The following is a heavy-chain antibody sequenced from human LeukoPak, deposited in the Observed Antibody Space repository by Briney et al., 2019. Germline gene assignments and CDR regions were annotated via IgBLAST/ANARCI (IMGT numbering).Heavy chain of an antibody. CDR2: LSYDGSDK. CDR1: RFIFSSYA. J-gene: IGHJ3*02. Sequence: GGSLRLSCAASRFIFSSYAMHWVRQAPGKGLEWVAVLSYDGSDKYYADSVKGRFTISRDNSGNTLYLQMNSLRTEDTAMYYCARGGSSWDFAFDIWGQGTMVTVSS. D-gene: IGHD6-13*01. V-gene: IGHV3-30*04. CDR3: ARGGSSWDFAFDI.